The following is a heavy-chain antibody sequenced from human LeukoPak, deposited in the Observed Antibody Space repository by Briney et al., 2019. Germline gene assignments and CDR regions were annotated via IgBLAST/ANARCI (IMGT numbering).Heavy chain of an antibody. CDR1: GFTFSSYE. Sequence: SGGSLRLSCAASGFTFSSYEMNWVRQAPGKGLEWVSYISTTGSSIYYADSVKGRFTISRDNAKNTLYLQMTSLRADDTAVYYCARDYQGGYGDKTVDYWGQGTLVTVSS. D-gene: IGHD5-18*01. V-gene: IGHV3-48*03. J-gene: IGHJ4*02. CDR3: ARDYQGGYGDKTVDY. CDR2: ISTTGSSI.